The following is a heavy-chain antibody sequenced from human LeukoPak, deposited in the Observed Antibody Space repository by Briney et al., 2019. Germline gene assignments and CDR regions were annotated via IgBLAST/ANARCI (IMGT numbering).Heavy chain of an antibody. CDR1: GFTFDDYA. D-gene: IGHD1-7*01. J-gene: IGHJ6*02. CDR3: AKDINNAGTGTTYYYYGMDV. Sequence: GGSLRLSCAASGFTFDDYAMHWVRQAPGKGLEWVSGISWNSGSIGYADSVKGRFTLSRDNAKNSLYLQMNSLRAEDTALYYCAKDINNAGTGTTYYYYGMDVWGQGTTVTVSS. CDR2: ISWNSGSI. V-gene: IGHV3-9*01.